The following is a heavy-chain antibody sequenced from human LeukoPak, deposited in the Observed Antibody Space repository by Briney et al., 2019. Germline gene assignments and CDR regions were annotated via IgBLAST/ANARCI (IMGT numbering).Heavy chain of an antibody. D-gene: IGHD2/OR15-2a*01. CDR1: GGSISRYY. J-gene: IGHJ4*02. Sequence: SETLSLTCTVSGGSISRYYWSWIRQSPGKGLEGVGYIYDTGSTHYTPSLKSRVTISLDTSKNQFSLNLSSVTPADTAVYYCARGWPTSYFDYWGQGTLVTVSS. CDR3: ARGWPTSYFDY. V-gene: IGHV4-59*01. CDR2: IYDTGST.